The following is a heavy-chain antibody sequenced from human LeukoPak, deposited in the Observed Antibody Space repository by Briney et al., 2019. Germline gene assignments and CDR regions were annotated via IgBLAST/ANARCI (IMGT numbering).Heavy chain of an antibody. D-gene: IGHD6-19*01. CDR1: GFSFSSYA. CDR3: AKDSNAYSSGWFFY. J-gene: IGHJ4*02. CDR2: SSSNGGST. Sequence: SGGSLRLSCAASGFSFSSYAMSWVRQAPGKGLEWVSGSSSNGGSTLYADSAKGRFTISRDNSKTTPYLQMNSLRAEDTAVYYCAKDSNAYSSGWFFYWGQGSLVTVSS. V-gene: IGHV3-23*01.